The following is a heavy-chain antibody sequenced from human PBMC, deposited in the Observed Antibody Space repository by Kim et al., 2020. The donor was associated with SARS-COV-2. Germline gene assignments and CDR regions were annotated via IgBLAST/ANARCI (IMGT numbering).Heavy chain of an antibody. CDR3: ARSGIVRNYCSGGSCQGLESFDY. CDR1: GGSISSGGYY. Sequence: SETLSLTCTVSGGSISSGGYYWSWIRQHPGKGLEWIGYIYYSGSTYYNPSLKSRVTISVDTSKNQFSLKLSSVTAADTAVYYCARSGIVRNYCSGGSCQGLESFDYWGQGTLVTVSS. V-gene: IGHV4-31*03. CDR2: IYYSGST. J-gene: IGHJ4*02. D-gene: IGHD2-15*01.